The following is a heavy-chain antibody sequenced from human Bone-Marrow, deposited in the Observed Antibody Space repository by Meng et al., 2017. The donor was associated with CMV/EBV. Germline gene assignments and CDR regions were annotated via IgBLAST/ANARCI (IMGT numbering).Heavy chain of an antibody. CDR2: LDGDGRCI. D-gene: IGHD1-26*01. CDR1: VCTLGGHW. Sequence: GGACICPGWSRMVLGVYSVCTLGGHWMDVVLKAHGKWLEGCVRLDGDGRCISYSHYVQGRFSISSDNAKNTLYLKMDSLRVEDTAVYYCARGVAETLGWEMGYWGQGTLVTVSS. V-gene: IGHV3-74*01. J-gene: IGHJ4*02. CDR3: ARGVAETLGWEMGY.